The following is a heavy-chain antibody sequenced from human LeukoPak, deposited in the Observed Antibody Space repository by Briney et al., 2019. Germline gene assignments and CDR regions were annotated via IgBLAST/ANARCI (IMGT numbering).Heavy chain of an antibody. Sequence: SQTLSLTCTVSGGSISSGDYYWSWIRQPPGKGLEWIGYIYYSGSTYYNPSLKSRVTISVDTSKNQFSLKLSSVTAADTAVYYCARDGTPHDILTGPTGSDAFDIWGPGTMVTVSS. D-gene: IGHD3-9*01. V-gene: IGHV4-30-4*01. CDR3: ARDGTPHDILTGPTGSDAFDI. CDR2: IYYSGST. J-gene: IGHJ3*02. CDR1: GGSISSGDYY.